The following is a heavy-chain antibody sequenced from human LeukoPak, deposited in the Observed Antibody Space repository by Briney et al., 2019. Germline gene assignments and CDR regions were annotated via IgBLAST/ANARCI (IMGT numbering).Heavy chain of an antibody. D-gene: IGHD3-22*01. CDR3: ARKTDSSGSGDY. Sequence: GGSLRLSCAASGFTVSSNYMSWVRQAPGKGLECVSVIYSRGGTYYADSVQGRFTISRDASKNTLFLQMNSLRADDTAVYYCARKTDSSGSGDYWGQGTLVTVSS. J-gene: IGHJ4*02. CDR1: GFTVSSNY. CDR2: IYSRGGT. V-gene: IGHV3-53*01.